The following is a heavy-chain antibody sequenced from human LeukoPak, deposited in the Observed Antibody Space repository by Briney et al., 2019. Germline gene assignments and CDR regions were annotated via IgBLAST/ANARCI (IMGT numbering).Heavy chain of an antibody. CDR3: AKAIQLWDFDY. D-gene: IGHD5-18*01. V-gene: IGHV3-23*01. CDR2: ISGSGGST. CDR1: GFTFSSYA. J-gene: IGHJ4*02. Sequence: GGSLRLSCAASGFTFSSYAMSWVRQTPGKGLEWVSGISGSGGSTYYADSVKGRFTISRDNSKNTLYLQMNSLRAEDTAVYYCAKAIQLWDFDYWGQGTLVTVSS.